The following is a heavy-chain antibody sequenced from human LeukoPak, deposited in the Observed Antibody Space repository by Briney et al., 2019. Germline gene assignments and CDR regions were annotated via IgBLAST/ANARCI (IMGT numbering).Heavy chain of an antibody. Sequence: PGGSLRLSCAASGFSFSSYDLHWVRQRKGESPEWVSAIGTAGDTYYPGSVKGRFTTSRENAKNSLYLQMTSLEVGDTAVYYCATATRGGYYDHWGQGTLVTVSS. CDR2: IGTAGDT. D-gene: IGHD3-22*01. J-gene: IGHJ5*02. CDR1: GFSFSSYD. V-gene: IGHV3-13*01. CDR3: ATATRGGYYDH.